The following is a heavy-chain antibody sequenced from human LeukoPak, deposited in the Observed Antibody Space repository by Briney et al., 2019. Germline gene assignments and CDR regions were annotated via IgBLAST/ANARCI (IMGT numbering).Heavy chain of an antibody. CDR3: ARAGLNDTSSWYDRLDP. CDR1: GYTFTSYY. CDR2: LDPMYNGA. Sequence: ASVKVSCKASGYTFTSYYMHWERQPHGQGLEWLGGLDPMYNGATYAKQAQGRVTIIAVESSKTQYLQLSSLRSEDTAVYYCARAGLNDTSSWYDRLDPWGQGTLVTVSS. V-gene: IGHV1-46*01. J-gene: IGHJ5*02. D-gene: IGHD6-13*01.